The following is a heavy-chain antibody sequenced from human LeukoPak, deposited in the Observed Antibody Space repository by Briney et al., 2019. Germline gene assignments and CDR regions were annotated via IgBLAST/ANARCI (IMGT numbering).Heavy chain of an antibody. CDR2: INPNSGGT. CDR1: GYTFTGYY. CDR3: ARRKKSDWNTIFDY. J-gene: IGHJ4*02. V-gene: IGHV1-2*02. D-gene: IGHD1/OR15-1a*01. Sequence: GASVRVSCKASGYTFTGYYMHWVRQAPGQGLEWMGWINPNSGGTNYAQTFQGRVTMTRDTSISTAYMELSRLRSDDTAVYYCARRKKSDWNTIFDYWGQGTLVTVSS.